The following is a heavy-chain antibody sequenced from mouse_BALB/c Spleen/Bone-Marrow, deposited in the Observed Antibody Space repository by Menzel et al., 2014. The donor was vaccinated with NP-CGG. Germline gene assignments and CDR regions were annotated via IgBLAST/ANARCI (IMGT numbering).Heavy chain of an antibody. J-gene: IGHJ4*01. V-gene: IGHV5-12*02. CDR3: ARPTIYYDYDGYAMDY. D-gene: IGHD2-4*01. CDR1: GFTFSDYY. Sequence: DVMLVESGGGLVQPGGSLKLSCATSGFTFSDYYMYWVRQTPEKRLEWVAYISNGGGSTYYPDTVKGRFTISRDNAKNALCLQMSRLKSEDTAMYYCARPTIYYDYDGYAMDYWGQGTSVTVSS. CDR2: ISNGGGST.